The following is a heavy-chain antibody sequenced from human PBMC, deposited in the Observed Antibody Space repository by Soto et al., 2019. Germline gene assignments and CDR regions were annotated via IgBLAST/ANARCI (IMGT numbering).Heavy chain of an antibody. CDR2: IYYSGST. J-gene: IGHJ6*02. V-gene: IGHV4-59*01. Sequence: SETLSLTCTVSGGSISSYYWSWIRQPPGKGLEWIGYIYYSGSTNYNPSLKSRVTISVDTSKNQFSLKLSSVTAADTAVYYCARLSRRGYEDYYGMDVWGQGTTVTVSS. CDR3: ARLSRRGYEDYYGMDV. CDR1: GGSISSYY. D-gene: IGHD6-13*01.